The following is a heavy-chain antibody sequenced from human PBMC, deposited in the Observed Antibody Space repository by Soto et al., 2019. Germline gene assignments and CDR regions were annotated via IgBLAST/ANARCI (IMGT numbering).Heavy chain of an antibody. D-gene: IGHD3-3*01. CDR1: GYTFTSYY. CDR3: AKKGDDFWSGPKLGGYYYYYMDV. V-gene: IGHV1-46*01. J-gene: IGHJ6*03. Sequence: ASVKVSCKASGYTFTSYYMHWVRQAPGQGLEWMGIINPSGGSTSYAQKFQGRVTTTRDTSTSTVYMELSSLRSEDTAVYYCAKKGDDFWSGPKLGGYYYYYMDVWGKGTTVTVSS. CDR2: INPSGGST.